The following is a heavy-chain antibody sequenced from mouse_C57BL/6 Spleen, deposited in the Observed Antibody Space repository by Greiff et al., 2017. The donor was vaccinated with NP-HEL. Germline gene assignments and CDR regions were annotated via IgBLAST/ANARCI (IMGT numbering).Heavy chain of an antibody. CDR2: IRSKSNNYAT. CDR1: GFSFNTYA. Sequence: DVHLVESGGGLVQPKGSLKLSCAASGFSFNTYAMNWVRQAPGKGLEWVARIRSKSNNYATYYADSVKDRFTISRDDSESMLYLQMNNLKTEDTAMYYCVRQGDGSHFDYWGQGTTLTVSS. CDR3: VRQGDGSHFDY. J-gene: IGHJ2*01. V-gene: IGHV10-1*01. D-gene: IGHD2-3*01.